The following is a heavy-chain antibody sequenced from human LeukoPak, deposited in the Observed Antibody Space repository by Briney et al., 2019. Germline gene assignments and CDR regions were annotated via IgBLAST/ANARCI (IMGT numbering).Heavy chain of an antibody. Sequence: GGSLRLSCAASGFTFSSYSMNWVRQAPGKGLEWVSSISSSSSYIYYADSVKGRFTISRDNAKNSLYLQMNSLRAEDTAVYYCARDRTPLAVADSVEDYWGQGTLVTVSS. D-gene: IGHD6-19*01. J-gene: IGHJ4*02. V-gene: IGHV3-21*01. CDR2: ISSSSSYI. CDR3: ARDRTPLAVADSVEDY. CDR1: GFTFSSYS.